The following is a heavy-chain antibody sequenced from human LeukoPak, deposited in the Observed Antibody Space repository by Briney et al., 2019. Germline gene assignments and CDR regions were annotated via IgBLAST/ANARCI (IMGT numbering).Heavy chain of an antibody. J-gene: IGHJ4*02. V-gene: IGHV4-59*12. CDR3: ARKPIVNSAWYYFDY. CDR1: GGSISSYY. Sequence: SETLSLTCTVSGGSISSYYWSWIRQSPGKGLEWIGYIYYSGSTSYNPSLKSGVTISVDTSKNQFSLKLSSVTAADTAVYYCARKPIVNSAWYYFDYWGQGTLVTVSS. D-gene: IGHD3-22*01. CDR2: IYYSGST.